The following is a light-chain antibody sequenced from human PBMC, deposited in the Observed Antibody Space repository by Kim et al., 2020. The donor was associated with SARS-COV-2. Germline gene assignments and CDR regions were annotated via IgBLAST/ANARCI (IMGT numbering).Light chain of an antibody. V-gene: IGLV2-14*03. J-gene: IGLJ1*01. Sequence: QSALAQPASVSGSRGQSITLSCTGTNSDVGRHDFVSWYQQHSGKAPKLIIFAVSHRPSGVSDRFSGSKSGNTASLTISGLQPEDAADYYCGSYSTTRTLFVFGSGTKVTVL. CDR1: NSDVGRHDF. CDR3: GSYSTTRTLFV. CDR2: AVS.